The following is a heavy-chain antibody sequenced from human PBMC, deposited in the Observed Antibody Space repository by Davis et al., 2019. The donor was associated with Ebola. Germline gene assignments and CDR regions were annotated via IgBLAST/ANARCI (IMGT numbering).Heavy chain of an antibody. CDR3: ARQGGTMIVVANWFDS. CDR2: IYYSGST. J-gene: IGHJ5*01. CDR1: GASISSYY. V-gene: IGHV4-59*08. Sequence: SETLSLTCTVSGASISSYYWSWIRQPPGKGLEWIGYIYYSGSTNYNPSLKSRVTISIDTSKNQFSLKLSSVTAADTAVYYCARQGGTMIVVANWFDSWGQGTLVTVSS. D-gene: IGHD3-22*01.